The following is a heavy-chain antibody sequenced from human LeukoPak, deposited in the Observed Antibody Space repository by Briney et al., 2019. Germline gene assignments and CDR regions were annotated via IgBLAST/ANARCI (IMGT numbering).Heavy chain of an antibody. D-gene: IGHD3-9*01. V-gene: IGHV3-11*01. CDR2: ISSSGSTI. J-gene: IGHJ6*03. CDR1: GFTFSDYY. Sequence: GGSLRLSCAASGFTFSDYYMSWIRQAPGKGLERVSYISSSGSTIYYADSVKGRFTISRDNAKNSLYLQMNSLRAEDTAVYYCASFYDIPPGTARTDYYMDFWGKGTLVIVSS. CDR3: ASFYDIPPGTARTDYYMDF.